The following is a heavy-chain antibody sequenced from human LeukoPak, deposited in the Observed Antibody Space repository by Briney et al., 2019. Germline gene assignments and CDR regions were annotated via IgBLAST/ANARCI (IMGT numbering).Heavy chain of an antibody. V-gene: IGHV4-59*01. CDR3: AVAGLSGIDY. D-gene: IGHD6-19*01. CDR2: IYYSGST. Sequence: SETLSLTCTVSGGSISSYYWSWIRQPPGKGLEWIGYIYYSGSTDYNPSLKSRVTISVDTSKNQFSLKLSSVTAADTAVYYCAVAGLSGIDYWGQGTLVTVSS. CDR1: GGSISSYY. J-gene: IGHJ4*02.